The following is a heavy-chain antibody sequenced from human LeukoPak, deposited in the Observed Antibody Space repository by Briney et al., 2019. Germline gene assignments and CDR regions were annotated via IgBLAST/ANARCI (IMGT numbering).Heavy chain of an antibody. CDR1: GFTFSSYA. V-gene: IGHV3-74*01. D-gene: IGHD6-19*01. Sequence: PGGSLRLSCAASGFTFSSYAMNWVRQAPGKGPVWVSRINSDGSSTNYADSVKGRFTISRDNAKNTLYLQMNSLRAEDTAVYYCAREKWLVPGAFDIWGQGTMVTVSS. J-gene: IGHJ3*02. CDR2: INSDGSST. CDR3: AREKWLVPGAFDI.